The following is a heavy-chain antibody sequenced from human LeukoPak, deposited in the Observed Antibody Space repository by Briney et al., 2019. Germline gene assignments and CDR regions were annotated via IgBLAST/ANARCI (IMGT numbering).Heavy chain of an antibody. CDR1: GGTLSSYA. J-gene: IGHJ4*02. D-gene: IGHD3-16*02. V-gene: IGHV1-69*13. CDR2: IIPIFGTA. CDR3: ARGGMITFGGVIVPDIDY. Sequence: GASVKVSCKASGGTLSSYAISWVRQAPGQGLEWMGGIIPIFGTANYAQKFQGRVTITADESTSTAYMELSSLRSEDTAVYYCARGGMITFGGVIVPDIDYWGQGTLVTVSS.